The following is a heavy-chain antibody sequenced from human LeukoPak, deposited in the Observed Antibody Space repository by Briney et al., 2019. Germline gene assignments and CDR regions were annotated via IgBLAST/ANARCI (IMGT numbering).Heavy chain of an antibody. V-gene: IGHV4-30-2*01. J-gene: IGHJ1*01. D-gene: IGHD2-8*01. CDR1: GGSISSGGYY. CDR2: IYHSGST. Sequence: SQTLSLTCTVSGGSISSGGYYWSWIWQPPGKGLEWIGYIYHSGSTYYNPSLKSRVTISVDRSKNQFSLKLGSVTAADTAVYYCARTERPMLRSAEYFQHWGQGTLVTVSS. CDR3: ARTERPMLRSAEYFQH.